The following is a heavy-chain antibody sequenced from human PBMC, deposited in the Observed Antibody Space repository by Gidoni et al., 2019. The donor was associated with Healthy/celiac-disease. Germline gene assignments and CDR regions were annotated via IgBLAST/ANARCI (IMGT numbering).Heavy chain of an antibody. Sequence: EVQLVESGGGSVQPGGSLRLSCAASGFTVSSNYMSWVRQAPGKGLEWVSVIYSGGSTYYADSVKGQFTISRDNSKNTLYLQMNSLRAEGTAVYYCARVQRSRSYLPFDYWGRGTLVTVSS. CDR3: ARVQRSRSYLPFDY. CDR2: IYSGGST. D-gene: IGHD1-26*01. CDR1: GFTVSSNY. J-gene: IGHJ4*02. V-gene: IGHV3-66*02.